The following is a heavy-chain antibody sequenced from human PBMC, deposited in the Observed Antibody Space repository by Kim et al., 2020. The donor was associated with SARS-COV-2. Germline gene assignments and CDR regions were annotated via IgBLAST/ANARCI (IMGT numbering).Heavy chain of an antibody. Sequence: SETLSLTCTVSGGSISSSSYYWGWIRQPPGKGLEWIGSIYYSGSTYYNPSLKSRVTISVDTSKNQFSLKLSSVTTADTAVYYCARDCVDTAMAFHYYYGMDVWGQGTTVTVSS. V-gene: IGHV4-39*07. D-gene: IGHD5-18*01. CDR1: GGSISSSSYY. J-gene: IGHJ6*02. CDR2: IYYSGST. CDR3: ARDCVDTAMAFHYYYGMDV.